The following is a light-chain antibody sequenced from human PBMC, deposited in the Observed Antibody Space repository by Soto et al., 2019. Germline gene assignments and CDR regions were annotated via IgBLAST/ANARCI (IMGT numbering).Light chain of an antibody. CDR2: EVS. V-gene: IGLV2-14*01. CDR1: SSDVGGYKF. J-gene: IGLJ1*01. CDR3: RSYPGSIYV. Sequence: QSALTQPASVSGSPGQSITISCTGTSSDVGGYKFVSWYQQHPVTAPKLMIYEVSNRPSGVSSRFSGSKSGNTASLTISGLQAEDEAVYFCRSYPGSIYVFGLRTKVTVL.